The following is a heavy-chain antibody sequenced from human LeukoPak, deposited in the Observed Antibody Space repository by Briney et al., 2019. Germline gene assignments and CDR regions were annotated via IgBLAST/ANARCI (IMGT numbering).Heavy chain of an antibody. V-gene: IGHV4-59*01. CDR2: IYNSGST. CDR1: GGSISTYY. J-gene: IGHJ4*02. Sequence: SETLSLTCTVSGGSISTYYWSWIRQPPGKGLEWIGYIYNSGSTNYNPSLKSRVTISVDTSKNQFSLKLSSVTAADTAVYYCAGENSNSGYLDYWGQGTLVTVSS. D-gene: IGHD6-13*01. CDR3: AGENSNSGYLDY.